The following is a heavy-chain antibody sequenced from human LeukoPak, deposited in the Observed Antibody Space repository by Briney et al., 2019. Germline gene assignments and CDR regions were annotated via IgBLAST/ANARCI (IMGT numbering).Heavy chain of an antibody. J-gene: IGHJ4*02. CDR3: ARASWVSSTDAVR. CDR2: IRGNGDT. D-gene: IGHD3-16*01. Sequence: GGSLTLSCAASGFSFSSFAMSWVRQGPARGLEWVPSIRGNGDTFYADSVKGRFTLSSDSSTNTVYFQLNNLRVEDTAIYYCARASWVSSTDAVRWGQGTLVTVSS. V-gene: IGHV3-23*01. CDR1: GFSFSSFA.